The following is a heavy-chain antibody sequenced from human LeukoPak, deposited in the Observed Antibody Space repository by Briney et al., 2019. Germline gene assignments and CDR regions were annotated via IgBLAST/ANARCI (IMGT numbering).Heavy chain of an antibody. CDR3: ARGPQWLVPPVYFDY. Sequence: GGSLRLSCAASGFTFSSYAMSWVRQAPGKGLEWVSVIYSGGSTYYADSVKGRFTISRDNSKNTLYLQMNSLRAEDTAVYYCARGPQWLVPPVYFDYWGQGTLVTVSS. V-gene: IGHV3-66*01. D-gene: IGHD6-19*01. CDR1: GFTFSSYA. CDR2: IYSGGST. J-gene: IGHJ4*02.